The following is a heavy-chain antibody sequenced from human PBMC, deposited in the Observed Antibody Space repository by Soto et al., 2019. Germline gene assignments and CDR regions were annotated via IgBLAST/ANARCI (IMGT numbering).Heavy chain of an antibody. CDR2: MNPNSGNT. CDR1: GYTFTSYD. CDR3: ARRGYSSSGYYYYYYGMDV. J-gene: IGHJ6*02. D-gene: IGHD6-13*01. Sequence: QVQLVQSGAEVKKPGASVKVSCKASGYTFTSYDINWVRQATGQGLEWRGWMNPNSGNTGYAQKSQGRVTMIRNTSISTAYMGRSSLRSEDTAVYYCARRGYSSSGYYYYYYGMDVWGQGTTVTVSS. V-gene: IGHV1-8*01.